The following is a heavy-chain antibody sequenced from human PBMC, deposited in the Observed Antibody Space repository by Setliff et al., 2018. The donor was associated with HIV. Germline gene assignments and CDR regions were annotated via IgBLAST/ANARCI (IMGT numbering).Heavy chain of an antibody. CDR2: IYENAYA. V-gene: IGHV4-59*01. CDR1: GGSMNNYY. J-gene: IGHJ5*02. D-gene: IGHD3-10*01. CDR3: ARGLWFGGSYWFDP. Sequence: ETLSLTCTVSGGSMNNYYWNWIRRTPGKGLEWIGYIYENAYAHYTVSLRSRVTVSMDTSKNQFSLTLRSVTAADRAVYYCARGLWFGGSYWFDPWGQGTLVTVSS.